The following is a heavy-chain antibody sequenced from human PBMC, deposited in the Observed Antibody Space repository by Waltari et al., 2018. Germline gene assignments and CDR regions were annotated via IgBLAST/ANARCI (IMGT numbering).Heavy chain of an antibody. Sequence: QVQLVQSGAEVKKPGSSVKVSCKASGGTFSSYAISWVRQAPGQGLEWMGVIIPIFGTANYAQKCQGRVTITADESTSTAYMELSSLRSEDTAVYYCARDGGPYGSGSYLSWGQGTTVTVSS. D-gene: IGHD3-10*01. CDR1: GGTFSSYA. CDR3: ARDGGPYGSGSYLS. CDR2: IIPIFGTA. J-gene: IGHJ6*02. V-gene: IGHV1-69*01.